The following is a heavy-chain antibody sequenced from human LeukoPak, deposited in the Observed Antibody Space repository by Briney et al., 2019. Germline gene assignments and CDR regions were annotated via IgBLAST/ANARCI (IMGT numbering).Heavy chain of an antibody. V-gene: IGHV3-30*02. CDR2: IRYDGSNK. J-gene: IGHJ2*01. CDR1: GFSLSGYW. Sequence: GGSLRLSCAASGFSLSGYWMTWVRQAPGKGLEWVAFIRYDGSNKYYADSVKGRFTISRDNAKNSLYLQMNSLTAEDTAVYYCARDYFSRAAVLGYFDLWGRGTLVTVSS. D-gene: IGHD2-15*01. CDR3: ARDYFSRAAVLGYFDL.